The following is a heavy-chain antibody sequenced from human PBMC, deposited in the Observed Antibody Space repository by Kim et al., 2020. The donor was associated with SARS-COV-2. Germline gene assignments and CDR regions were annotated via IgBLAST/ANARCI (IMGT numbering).Heavy chain of an antibody. CDR1: GFTFSNAW. D-gene: IGHD1-7*01. V-gene: IGHV3-15*01. CDR3: TTDPPRPGKRTYYYGMDV. CDR2: IKSKTDGGTT. Sequence: GGSLRLSCAASGFTFSNAWMSWVRQAPGKGLEWVGRIKSKTDGGTTDYAAPVKGRFTISRDDSKNTLYLQMNSLKTEDTAVYYCTTDPPRPGKRTYYYGMDVWGQGTTVTVSS. J-gene: IGHJ6*02.